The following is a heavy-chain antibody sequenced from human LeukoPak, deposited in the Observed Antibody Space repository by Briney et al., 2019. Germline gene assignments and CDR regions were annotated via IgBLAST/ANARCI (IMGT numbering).Heavy chain of an antibody. Sequence: PSDTLSLTCAVSGYSISSTNWWGWIRQPPGKGLEWIGYIYYSGSTYYNPSLLSRITMSVDTSKNQFSLKLSSVTAVDKAVYYCARTNERERGGESFNIWGQGTMVTVSS. CDR1: GYSISSTNW. CDR2: IYYSGST. D-gene: IGHD3-16*01. CDR3: ARTNERERGGESFNI. V-gene: IGHV4-28*01. J-gene: IGHJ3*02.